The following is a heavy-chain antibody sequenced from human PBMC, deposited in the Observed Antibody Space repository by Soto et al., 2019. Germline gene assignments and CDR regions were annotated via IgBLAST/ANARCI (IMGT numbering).Heavy chain of an antibody. CDR2: INPNSGGT. CDR3: VRYRDYGDAYGGMDV. CDR1: GYSFTGHY. V-gene: IGHV1-2*06. Sequence: GASVKVSCKASGYSFTGHYMKWVRQAPGQGLEWMGRINPNSGGTNYAQKFQGRLTMTRDTSIRTAYMELSRLRSDDTAVYYCVRYRDYGDAYGGMDVWGPGTTVTVSS. D-gene: IGHD4-17*01. J-gene: IGHJ6*02.